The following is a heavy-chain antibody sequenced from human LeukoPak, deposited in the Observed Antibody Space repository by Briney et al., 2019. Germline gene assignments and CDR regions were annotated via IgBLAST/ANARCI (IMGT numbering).Heavy chain of an antibody. V-gene: IGHV3-23*01. CDR2: ISGSGGST. CDR3: AKGTRSIAAAGTRFDY. D-gene: IGHD6-13*01. Sequence: GGSLRLSCAASGFTFSSYAMSWVRQAPGKGLEWVSAISGSGGSTYYADSVKGRFTISRGNSKNTLYLQMNSLRAEDTAVYYCAKGTRSIAAAGTRFDYWGQGTLVTVSS. J-gene: IGHJ4*02. CDR1: GFTFSSYA.